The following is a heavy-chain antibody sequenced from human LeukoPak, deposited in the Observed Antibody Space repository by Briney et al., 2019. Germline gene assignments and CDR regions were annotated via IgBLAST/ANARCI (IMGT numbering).Heavy chain of an antibody. CDR2: MSSSGGTI. V-gene: IGHV3-48*03. CDR3: ARGMTESYFGHFDY. CDR1: GFSFSRYE. J-gene: IGHJ4*02. D-gene: IGHD3-9*01. Sequence: PGGSLRLSCAASGFSFSRYELNWVRQAPGKGLEWVSYMSSSGGTIYYADSVKGRFTISRDNGRSSLFLQMNSLRAEDTAVYYCARGMTESYFGHFDYWGQGTLVTVSS.